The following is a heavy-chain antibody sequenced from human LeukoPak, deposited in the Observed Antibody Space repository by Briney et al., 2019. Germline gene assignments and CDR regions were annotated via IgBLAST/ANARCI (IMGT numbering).Heavy chain of an antibody. CDR2: IYYSGST. Sequence: SETLSLTCTVSGGSISSYYWSWIRQPPGKGLEWIGYIYYSGSTNYNPSLKSRVTISVDTSKNQFSLKLSSVTAADTAVYYCARGRGSYYTAPMGYWGQGTLVTVSS. CDR3: ARGRGSYYTAPMGY. V-gene: IGHV4-59*01. J-gene: IGHJ4*02. D-gene: IGHD1-26*01. CDR1: GGSISSYY.